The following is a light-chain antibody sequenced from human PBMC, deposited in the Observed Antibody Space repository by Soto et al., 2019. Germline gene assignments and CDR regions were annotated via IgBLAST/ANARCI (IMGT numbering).Light chain of an antibody. CDR2: EVS. CDR3: CSYAGSDTWV. CDR1: TSDVGSYNL. J-gene: IGLJ2*01. V-gene: IGLV2-23*02. Sequence: QSVLAQPASVSGSPGQSITISCSGPTSDVGSYNLVSWYRHHPGKAPKLIIYEVSLRPSGISYRFSASKSGNTASLTISGLQAEDEADYHCCSYAGSDTWVFGGGTQLTVL.